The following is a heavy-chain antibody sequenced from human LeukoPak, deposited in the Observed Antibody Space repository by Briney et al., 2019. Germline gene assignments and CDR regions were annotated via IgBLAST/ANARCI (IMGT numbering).Heavy chain of an antibody. CDR3: AKDGPPVPAANPDYYYYYMDV. CDR2: IKQDGSEK. V-gene: IGHV3-7*01. CDR1: RFTFSNYW. J-gene: IGHJ6*03. Sequence: GGSLRLSCSASRFTFSNYWMTWVRQAPGKGLEWVANIKQDGSEKYYVDSVKGRFTISRDNLKNSLYLQMNSLRAEDTAVYYCAKDGPPVPAANPDYYYYYMDVWGKGTTVTISS. D-gene: IGHD2-2*01.